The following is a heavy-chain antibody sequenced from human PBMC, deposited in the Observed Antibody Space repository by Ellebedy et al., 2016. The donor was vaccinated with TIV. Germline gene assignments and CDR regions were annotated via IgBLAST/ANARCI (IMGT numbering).Heavy chain of an antibody. CDR3: VKGPSIVITRFDY. CDR2: FSGSGKTNT. Sequence: GGSLRLSXAASGFTFSSYAMSWVRQAPGKGLEWVSTFSGSGKTNTFYADSVKGRFTISKDDSKNTLYLQMNSLRTDDTAIYYCVKGPSIVITRFDYWGQGTLVTVSS. J-gene: IGHJ4*02. CDR1: GFTFSSYA. D-gene: IGHD2/OR15-2a*01. V-gene: IGHV3-23*01.